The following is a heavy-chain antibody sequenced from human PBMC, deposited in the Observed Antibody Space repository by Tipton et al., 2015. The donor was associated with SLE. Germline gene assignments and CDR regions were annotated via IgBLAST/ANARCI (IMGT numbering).Heavy chain of an antibody. CDR2: IYHSGST. CDR3: ARETPGGGDCCHFDY. J-gene: IGHJ4*02. CDR1: GYSISSGYY. D-gene: IGHD2-21*01. Sequence: TLSLTCAVSGYSISSGYYWGWIRQPPGKGLEWIGIIYHSGSTYYNPSLKSRVTISVDTSKNQFSLKLSSVTAADTAVYYCARETPGGGDCCHFDYWGQGTLVTVSS. V-gene: IGHV4-38-2*02.